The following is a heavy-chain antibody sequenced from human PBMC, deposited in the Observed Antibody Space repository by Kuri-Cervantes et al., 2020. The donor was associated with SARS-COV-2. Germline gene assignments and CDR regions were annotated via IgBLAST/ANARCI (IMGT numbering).Heavy chain of an antibody. D-gene: IGHD3-3*01. CDR3: ARDSLTIFGAARGSRPYNWFDP. CDR2: INPNSGGT. CDR1: GYTFTGYY. J-gene: IGHJ5*02. V-gene: IGHV1-2*02. Sequence: ASVKVSCKASGYTFTGYYMHWVRQAPGQGLEWMGWINPNSGGTNYAQKFQGRVTMTRDTSISTAYMELSRLRSDDTAVNYCARDSLTIFGAARGSRPYNWFDPWGQGTLVTVSS.